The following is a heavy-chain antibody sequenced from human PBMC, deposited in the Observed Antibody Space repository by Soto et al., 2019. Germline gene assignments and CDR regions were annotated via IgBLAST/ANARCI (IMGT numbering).Heavy chain of an antibody. Sequence: PGGSLRVSCAASGCTFIRYWMDWVRQAPRKGLEWVATIKHDGSEKYYVDSVKGRFIISRDNAKNSVFLQMNGLRVEDTAVYYCASLPDFESGYDHAFDIWGQGTMVTVSS. D-gene: IGHD5-12*01. V-gene: IGHV3-7*01. CDR1: GCTFIRYW. J-gene: IGHJ3*02. CDR3: ASLPDFESGYDHAFDI. CDR2: IKHDGSEK.